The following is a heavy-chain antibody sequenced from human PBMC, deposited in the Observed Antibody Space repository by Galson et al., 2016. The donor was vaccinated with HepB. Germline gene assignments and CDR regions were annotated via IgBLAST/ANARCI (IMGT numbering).Heavy chain of an antibody. CDR3: ARIGTYYIGDAFDI. D-gene: IGHD3-10*01. J-gene: IGHJ3*02. CDR1: GDTFIGYY. V-gene: IGHV1-2*06. CDR2: INPDSGST. Sequence: SVKVSCKASGDTFIGYYMHWVRQAPGQGLEWMGRINPDSGSTDYAQRFRGRVTMTRDTSINTAYMELSSLTSDDTAMYYCARIGTYYIGDAFDIWGQGTMVTVSS.